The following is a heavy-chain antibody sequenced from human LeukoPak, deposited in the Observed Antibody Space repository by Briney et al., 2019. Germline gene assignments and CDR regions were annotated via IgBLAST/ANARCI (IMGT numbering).Heavy chain of an antibody. D-gene: IGHD3-22*01. CDR1: GGSFSGYH. J-gene: IGHJ4*02. V-gene: IGHV4-34*01. CDR2: IKYSGSS. Sequence: SETLSLTCGVYGGSFSGYHWSWIRQPPGKGLEWIGEIKYSGSSNYNPSLKSRVNISVGTSKNQFSLKLSSVTAADTAVYYCARTTYFYDTSGYYYGNWGQGTLVTVSS. CDR3: ARTTYFYDTSGYYYGN.